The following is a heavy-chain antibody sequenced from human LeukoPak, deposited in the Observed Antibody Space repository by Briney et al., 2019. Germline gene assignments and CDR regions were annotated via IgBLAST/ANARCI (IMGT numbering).Heavy chain of an antibody. CDR3: ARAKVLYDAFDI. CDR2: IYYSGST. J-gene: IGHJ3*02. D-gene: IGHD3-3*01. V-gene: IGHV4-39*07. CDR1: GGSISSSSYY. Sequence: PSETLSLTCTVSGGSISSSSYYWGWIRQPPGKGLEWIGSIYYSGSTYYNPSLKSRVTISVDTSKNQFSLKLSSVTAADTAVYYCARAKVLYDAFDIWGQGTKVTVSS.